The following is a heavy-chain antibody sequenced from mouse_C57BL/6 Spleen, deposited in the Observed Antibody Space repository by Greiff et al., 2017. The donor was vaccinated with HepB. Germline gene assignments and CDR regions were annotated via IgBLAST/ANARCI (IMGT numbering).Heavy chain of an antibody. CDR2: IDPADSYT. Sequence: VQLQQSGAELVKPGASVKLSCKASGYTFTSYWMQWVKQRPGQGLEWIGEIDPADSYTNYNQKFKGKATLTVDTSSSTAYMQLSSLKSEDSAVYYCARRPYYDYDVAMDYWGQGTSVTVSS. CDR1: GYTFTSYW. J-gene: IGHJ4*01. CDR3: ARRPYYDYDVAMDY. D-gene: IGHD2-4*01. V-gene: IGHV1-50*01.